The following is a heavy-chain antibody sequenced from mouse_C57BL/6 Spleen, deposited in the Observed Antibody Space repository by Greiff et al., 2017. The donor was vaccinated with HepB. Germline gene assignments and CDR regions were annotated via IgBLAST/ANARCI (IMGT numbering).Heavy chain of an antibody. CDR2: ISSGGDDS. V-gene: IGHV5-9-1*02. Sequence: EVQVVQSGEGLVKPGGSLKLSCAASGFTFSSYAMSWVRQTPEKRLEWVAYISSGGDDSYYADTVKGQFTISRDNARNTLYLQISSLKSEDTAVYYCTREGKWKALDYWGQGTTLTVSS. D-gene: IGHD1-3*01. CDR1: GFTFSSYA. J-gene: IGHJ2*01. CDR3: TREGKWKALDY.